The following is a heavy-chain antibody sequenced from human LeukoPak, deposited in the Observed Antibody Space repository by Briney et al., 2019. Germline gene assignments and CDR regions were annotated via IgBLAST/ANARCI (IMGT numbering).Heavy chain of an antibody. Sequence: ASVKVSCKVSGYTLTELSMHWVRQAPGKGLEWMGGFDPEDGETIYAQKFQGRVTMTEDTSTDTAYMELSSLRSEDTAVYCCATSGITIGYYYYGMDVWGQGTTVTVSS. V-gene: IGHV1-24*01. CDR2: FDPEDGET. D-gene: IGHD3-3*01. CDR1: GYTLTELS. J-gene: IGHJ6*02. CDR3: ATSGITIGYYYYGMDV.